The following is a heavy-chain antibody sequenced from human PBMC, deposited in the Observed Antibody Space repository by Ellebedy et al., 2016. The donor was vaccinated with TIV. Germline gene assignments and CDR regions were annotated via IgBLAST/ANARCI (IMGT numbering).Heavy chain of an antibody. V-gene: IGHV5-51*01. Sequence: GESLKISXKGSGYTFSTYWIGWVRQMPGKGLEWMGIIYPDDSDTRYSPSFQGQVTISADKSISTAYLQWSSLKASDTAMYYCARRGRDGSGSHIDYWGQGTLVIVSS. CDR2: IYPDDSDT. CDR3: ARRGRDGSGSHIDY. CDR1: GYTFSTYW. D-gene: IGHD3-10*01. J-gene: IGHJ4*02.